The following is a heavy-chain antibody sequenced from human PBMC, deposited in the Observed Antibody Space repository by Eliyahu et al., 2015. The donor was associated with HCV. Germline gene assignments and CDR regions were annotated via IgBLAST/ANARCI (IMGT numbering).Heavy chain of an antibody. CDR1: GGTFSSYA. CDR3: ARTRSSGPGRYYYYGMDV. V-gene: IGHV1-69*06. D-gene: IGHD6-6*01. Sequence: QVQLVQSGAEVKKPGSSVKVSCKASGGTFSSYAISWVRQAPGQGLEWMGGIIPIFGTANYAQKFQGRVTITADKSTSTAYMELSSLRSEDTAVYYCARTRSSGPGRYYYYGMDVWGQGTTVTVSS. J-gene: IGHJ6*02. CDR2: IIPIFGTA.